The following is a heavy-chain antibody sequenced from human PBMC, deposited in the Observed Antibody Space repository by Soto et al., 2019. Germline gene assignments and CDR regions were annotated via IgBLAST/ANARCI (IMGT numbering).Heavy chain of an antibody. CDR1: GGSISSGVYY. D-gene: IGHD2-21*01. J-gene: IGHJ6*02. V-gene: IGHV4-31*03. CDR2: IYYSGST. CDR3: ARYFVVPSDYYYYSGMDV. Sequence: QVQLQESGPGLVKPSQTLSLTCTVSGGSISSGVYYWSWIRQHPGKGLEWIGYIYYSGSTYYNPSHKSRVTISVDTSKNQCSLKLSSVTAADTAVYYCARYFVVPSDYYYYSGMDVWGQGTTVTVSS.